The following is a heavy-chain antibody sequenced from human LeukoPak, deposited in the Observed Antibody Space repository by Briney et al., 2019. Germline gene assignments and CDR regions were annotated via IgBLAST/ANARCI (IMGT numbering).Heavy chain of an antibody. D-gene: IGHD3-22*01. J-gene: IGHJ4*02. CDR2: IYHSGST. CDR1: GGSISSSSYY. Sequence: PSETLSLTCTVSGGSISSSSYYWGWIRQPPGKGLEWIGSIYHSGSTNYNPSLKSRVTISVDTSKNQFSLKLSSVTAADTAVYYCARGRRVVVFWGQGTLVTVSS. CDR3: ARGRRVVVF. V-gene: IGHV4-39*07.